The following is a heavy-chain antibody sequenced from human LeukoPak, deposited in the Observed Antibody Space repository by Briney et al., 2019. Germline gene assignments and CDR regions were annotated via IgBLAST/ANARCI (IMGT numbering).Heavy chain of an antibody. V-gene: IGHV4-30-2*01. Sequence: SQTLSLTCTVSGGSISSGGYYWSWIRQPPGKGLEWIGYIYHSGSTYYNPSLKSRVTISVDRSKNQFSLKLSSVTAADTAVYYCARVRSLGPGPGIRRFLESGPPNDYWGQGTLVTVSS. CDR3: ARVRSLGPGPGIRRFLESGPPNDY. D-gene: IGHD3-3*01. CDR1: GGSISSGGYY. CDR2: IYHSGST. J-gene: IGHJ4*02.